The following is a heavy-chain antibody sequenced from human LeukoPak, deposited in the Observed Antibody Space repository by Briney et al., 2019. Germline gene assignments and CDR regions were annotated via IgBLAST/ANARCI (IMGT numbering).Heavy chain of an antibody. CDR1: GGSISSRRYY. J-gene: IGHJ4*02. CDR2: IYYSGST. V-gene: IGHV4-61*01. CDR3: ARDILTGYYTDY. D-gene: IGHD3-9*01. Sequence: SETLSLTCTVSGGSISSRRYYGGWIRQPPGKGLEWIGYIYYSGSTNYNPSLKSRVTISVDTSKNQFSLKLSSVTAADTAVYYRARDILTGYYTDYWGQGTLVSVSS.